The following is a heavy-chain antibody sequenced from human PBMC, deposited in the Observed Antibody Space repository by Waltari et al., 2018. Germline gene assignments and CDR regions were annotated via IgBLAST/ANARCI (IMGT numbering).Heavy chain of an antibody. CDR3: ARDRNVYCSGGSCYGLWFDP. J-gene: IGHJ5*02. Sequence: QVQLVESGGGVVQPGRSLRLSCAASGFTFSSYAMHWVRQAPGKGLGWVAVISYDGSNKDYADSVKGRFTISRDNSKNTLDLQMNSLRAEDTAVYDCARDRNVYCSGGSCYGLWFDPWGQGTLVTVSS. V-gene: IGHV3-30-3*01. D-gene: IGHD2-15*01. CDR2: ISYDGSNK. CDR1: GFTFSSYA.